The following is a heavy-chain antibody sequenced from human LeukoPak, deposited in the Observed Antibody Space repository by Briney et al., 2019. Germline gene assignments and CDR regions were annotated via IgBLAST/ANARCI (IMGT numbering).Heavy chain of an antibody. D-gene: IGHD1-26*01. CDR3: ARDRSGSYATFDY. CDR1: GFTFSSYS. V-gene: IGHV3-21*01. Sequence: GGSLRLSCAASGFTFSSYSTNWVRQAPGKGLEWVSSISSSSSYIYYADSVKGRFTISGDNAKNSLYLQMNSLRAEDTAVYYCARDRSGSYATFDYWGQGTLVTVSS. J-gene: IGHJ4*02. CDR2: ISSSSSYI.